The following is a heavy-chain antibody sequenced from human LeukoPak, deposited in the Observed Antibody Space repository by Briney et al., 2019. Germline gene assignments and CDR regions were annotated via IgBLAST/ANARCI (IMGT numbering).Heavy chain of an antibody. J-gene: IGHJ6*03. CDR2: ISSGGSSK. CDR3: TRDLGRRAFKDMDV. Sequence: PGGSLRLSCAASGFPFSGYEMNWVRQTPGKGLEWVSYISSGGSSKYYADSVKGRFTVSRDNAKNSLYLQMNSLRAEDTAVYYCTRDLGRRAFKDMDVWGKGTTVTISS. V-gene: IGHV3-48*03. CDR1: GFPFSGYE.